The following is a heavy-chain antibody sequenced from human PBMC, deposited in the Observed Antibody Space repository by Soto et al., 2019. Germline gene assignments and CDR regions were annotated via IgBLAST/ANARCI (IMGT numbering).Heavy chain of an antibody. Sequence: GGSLRLSWAASGFTFSSYAMSWVRQAPGKGLEWVSAISGSGGSTYYADSVKGRFTISRDNSKNTLYLQMNSLRAEDTAVYYCAKGKRARLISDQTRYCSSTSCQIYYYYYMDVWGKGTTVTVSS. CDR1: GFTFSSYA. D-gene: IGHD2-2*01. CDR3: AKGKRARLISDQTRYCSSTSCQIYYYYYMDV. CDR2: ISGSGGST. J-gene: IGHJ6*03. V-gene: IGHV3-23*01.